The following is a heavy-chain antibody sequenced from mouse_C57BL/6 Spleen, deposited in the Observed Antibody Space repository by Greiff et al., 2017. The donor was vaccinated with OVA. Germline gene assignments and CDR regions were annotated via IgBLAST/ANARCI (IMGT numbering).Heavy chain of an antibody. Sequence: QVQLQQSGAELVKPGASVKISCKASGYAFSSYWMNWVKQRPGKGLEWIGQIYPGDGDTNYNGKFKGKATLTADKSSSTAYMQLSSLTSEDSAVYFCAREGVLGRDFDYWGQGTTLTVSS. D-gene: IGHD4-1*01. CDR2: IYPGDGDT. J-gene: IGHJ2*01. V-gene: IGHV1-80*01. CDR3: AREGVLGRDFDY. CDR1: GYAFSSYW.